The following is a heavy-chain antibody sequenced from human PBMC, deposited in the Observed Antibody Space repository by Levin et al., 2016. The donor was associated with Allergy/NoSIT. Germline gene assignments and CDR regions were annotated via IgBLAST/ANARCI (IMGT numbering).Heavy chain of an antibody. J-gene: IGHJ3*02. V-gene: IGHV1-69*10. CDR2: IIPILGIA. CDR1: GGTFSSYA. Sequence: SVKVSCKASGGTFSSYAISWVRQAPGQGLEWMGGIIPILGIANYAQKFQGRVTITADESTSTAYMELSRLRSDDTAVYYCARVVRDAFDIWGQGTMVTVSS. CDR3: ARVVRDAFDI.